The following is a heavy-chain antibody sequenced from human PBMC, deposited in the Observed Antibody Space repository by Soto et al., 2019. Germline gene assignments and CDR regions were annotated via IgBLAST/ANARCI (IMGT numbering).Heavy chain of an antibody. Sequence: PGGSLRLSCAASGFTFSDYYMSWIRQAPGKGLEWVSYISSSSSYTNYADSVKGRLTISRDNAKNSLYLQMNSLRAEDTAVYYCARDLREGSGVIWFDPWGQGTLVTVSS. J-gene: IGHJ5*02. V-gene: IGHV3-11*06. CDR2: ISSSSSYT. CDR3: ARDLREGSGVIWFDP. CDR1: GFTFSDYY.